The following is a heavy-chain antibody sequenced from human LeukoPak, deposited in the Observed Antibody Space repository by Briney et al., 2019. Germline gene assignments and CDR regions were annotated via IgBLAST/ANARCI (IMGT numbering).Heavy chain of an antibody. V-gene: IGHV4-39*07. CDR2: IYYSGST. Sequence: SETLSLTCTVSGGSISSSSYYWGWIRQPPGKGLEWIGSIYYSGSTYYNPSVKSRVTISVDTSKNQFSLKLSSVTAADTAVYYCARVVAGTIDYWGQGTLVTVSS. J-gene: IGHJ4*02. D-gene: IGHD6-19*01. CDR3: ARVVAGTIDY. CDR1: GGSISSSSYY.